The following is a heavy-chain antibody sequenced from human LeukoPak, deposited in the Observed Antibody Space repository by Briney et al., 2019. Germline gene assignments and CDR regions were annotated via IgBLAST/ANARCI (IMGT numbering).Heavy chain of an antibody. Sequence: GGSLRLSCAASGFTFSSYEMNWVRQAPGKGLEWVSYISSSGSTIYYADSVKGRFTISRDNAKNSLYLQMNSLRAEDTAVYYCAGSGYGDLFDYWGQGTLVTVSS. J-gene: IGHJ4*02. D-gene: IGHD4-17*01. CDR3: AGSGYGDLFDY. V-gene: IGHV3-48*03. CDR1: GFTFSSYE. CDR2: ISSSGSTI.